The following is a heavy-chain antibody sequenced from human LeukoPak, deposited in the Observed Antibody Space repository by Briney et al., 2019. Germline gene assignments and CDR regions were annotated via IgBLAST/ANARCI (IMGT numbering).Heavy chain of an antibody. CDR1: GFTFCSYA. J-gene: IGHJ4*02. CDR3: ARAKDWAESDY. CDR2: ISYDGSNK. D-gene: IGHD3/OR15-3a*01. Sequence: PGGSLRLSCAASGFTFCSYAMHWVRQAPGKGLEWVAVISYDGSNKYYADSVKGRFTISRDNSKNTLYLQMNSLRAEDTAVYYCARAKDWAESDYWGQGTLVTVSS. V-gene: IGHV3-30-3*01.